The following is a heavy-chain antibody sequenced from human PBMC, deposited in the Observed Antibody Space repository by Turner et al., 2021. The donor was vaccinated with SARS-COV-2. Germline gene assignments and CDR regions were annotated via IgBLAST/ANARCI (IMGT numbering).Heavy chain of an antibody. Sequence: EVQLVESGGGLVKPGGSLRLSCAASGFPFSSYSMNWVRQAPGKGLEWDSCISSSSSYIYYADSVKGRFTISRDNAKNSLYLQMNSLRAEDTAVYYCARWDNYYDSSGYYPDAFDIWGQGTMVTVSS. J-gene: IGHJ3*02. CDR3: ARWDNYYDSSGYYPDAFDI. V-gene: IGHV3-21*01. CDR2: ISSSSSYI. CDR1: GFPFSSYS. D-gene: IGHD3-22*01.